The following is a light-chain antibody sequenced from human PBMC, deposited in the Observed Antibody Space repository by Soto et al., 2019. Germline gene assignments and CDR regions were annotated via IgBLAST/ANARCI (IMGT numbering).Light chain of an antibody. CDR2: GAS. CDR3: QQYDSSPHT. CDR1: QSVSSSY. Sequence: EIVLTQSPGTLSLSPGERATLSCRASQSVSSSYLACYQHKPGQATSLLIYGASSRAAGSPDRCSGSGSGTAFTLTIIRLEPEDCAVYYCQQYDSSPHTFGQGTKLEIK. V-gene: IGKV3-20*01. J-gene: IGKJ2*01.